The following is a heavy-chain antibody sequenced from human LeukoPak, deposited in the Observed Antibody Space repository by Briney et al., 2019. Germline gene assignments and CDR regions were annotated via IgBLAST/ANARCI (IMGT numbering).Heavy chain of an antibody. Sequence: PGGSLRLSCAASGFTFDDYGMSWVRQAPGKGLEWVSGIYWNGGSTGYADSVKGRFTISRDNAKNSLHLQMNSLRAEDTALYYCARVPPEMATIRGSDAFDIWGQGTMVTVSS. D-gene: IGHD5-24*01. V-gene: IGHV3-20*04. CDR2: IYWNGGST. CDR1: GFTFDDYG. CDR3: ARVPPEMATIRGSDAFDI. J-gene: IGHJ3*02.